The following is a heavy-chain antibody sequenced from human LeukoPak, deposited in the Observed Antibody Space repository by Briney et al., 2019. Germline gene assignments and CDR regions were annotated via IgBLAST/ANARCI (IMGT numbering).Heavy chain of an antibody. Sequence: GGSLRLSCAASGFTFSSYWMSWVRQAPGKGLEWVANTKQDGSERYYVDSVKGRFTISRDNAKNSLYLQMNSLRAEDTAVYYCARDKIVGATNFDYWGQGTLVTVSS. CDR2: TKQDGSER. D-gene: IGHD1-26*01. CDR3: ARDKIVGATNFDY. CDR1: GFTFSSYW. J-gene: IGHJ4*02. V-gene: IGHV3-7*03.